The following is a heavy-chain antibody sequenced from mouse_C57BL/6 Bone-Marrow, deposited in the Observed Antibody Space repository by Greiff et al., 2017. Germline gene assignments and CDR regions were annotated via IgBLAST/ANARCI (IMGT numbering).Heavy chain of an antibody. Sequence: VQLQQPGAELVKPGASVKVSCKASGYTFTSYWMHWVKQRPGQGLEWIGRIHPSDSDTNYNQKFKGKATVTVDKSSNTAYMQLSSLTSKDSAVYYCAIPAGSSPYYAMDYWGQGTSVTVSS. V-gene: IGHV1-74*01. CDR1: GYTFTSYW. J-gene: IGHJ4*01. CDR3: AIPAGSSPYYAMDY. D-gene: IGHD1-1*01. CDR2: IHPSDSDT.